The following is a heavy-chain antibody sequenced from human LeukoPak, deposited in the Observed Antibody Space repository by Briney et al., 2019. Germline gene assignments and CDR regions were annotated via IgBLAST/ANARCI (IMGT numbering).Heavy chain of an antibody. V-gene: IGHV4-39*07. CDR1: GGSISSNSYY. D-gene: IGHD6-13*01. Sequence: KPSETLSLTCTVSGGSISSNSYYWGWIRQSPGKGLEWIGTIYYSGSTYYNPSLKSRVTISVDTSKNQFSLKLSSVTAADTAVYYCARRYSSSWYDAFDIWGQGTMVTVSS. CDR2: IYYSGST. J-gene: IGHJ3*02. CDR3: ARRYSSSWYDAFDI.